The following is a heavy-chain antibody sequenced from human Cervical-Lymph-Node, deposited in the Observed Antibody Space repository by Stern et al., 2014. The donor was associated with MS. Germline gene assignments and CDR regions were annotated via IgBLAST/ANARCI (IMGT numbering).Heavy chain of an antibody. D-gene: IGHD6-13*01. CDR2: IFTSGDT. Sequence: QVQLVESGPGLVKPSQTLTLTCTVSGGSVSGGSHYWSWIRQPAGKGLEWIGRIFTSGDTKYNPFLKSQVTIPLDTPKTQSPLKLISGTAADTAVYYCARDGEYSSSWYMIGYWGQGTRVTVSS. J-gene: IGHJ4*02. CDR1: GGSVSGGSHY. CDR3: ARDGEYSSSWYMIGY. V-gene: IGHV4-61*02.